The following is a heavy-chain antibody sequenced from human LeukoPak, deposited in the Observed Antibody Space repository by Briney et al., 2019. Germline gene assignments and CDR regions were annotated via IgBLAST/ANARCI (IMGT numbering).Heavy chain of an antibody. D-gene: IGHD6-13*01. J-gene: IGHJ4*02. CDR2: ISYDGTNE. CDR3: ARSRIAAVVPFYFDS. CDR1: GFTFSSYA. V-gene: IGHV3-30*01. Sequence: PGRSLRLSCAASGFTFSSYAMHWVRQAPGKGLEWVAVISYDGTNEFYADSVQGRFTISRDNSKNTLNLQMNSLRPEDTAIYYCARSRIAAVVPFYFDSWGQGALVTVSS.